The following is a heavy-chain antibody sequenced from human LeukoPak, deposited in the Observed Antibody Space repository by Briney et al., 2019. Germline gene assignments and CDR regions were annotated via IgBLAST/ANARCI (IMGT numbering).Heavy chain of an antibody. CDR2: IYYSGST. J-gene: IGHJ4*02. V-gene: IGHV4-31*03. CDR3: ARLSDIVVHFDY. CDR1: GGSISSGGYY. D-gene: IGHD2-15*01. Sequence: SETLSLTCTVSGGSISSGGYYWSWIRQHPGKGLEWIGYIYYSGSTYYNPSLKSRVTISVDTSKNQFSLKLSSVTAADTAVYYCARLSDIVVHFDYWGQGTLVTVSS.